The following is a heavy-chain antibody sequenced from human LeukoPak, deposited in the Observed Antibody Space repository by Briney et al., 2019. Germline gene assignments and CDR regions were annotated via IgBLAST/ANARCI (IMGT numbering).Heavy chain of an antibody. D-gene: IGHD4-23*01. CDR1: GGSISSYC. CDR3: ARTVVTLDWYFDL. Sequence: PSETLSLTCTVPGGSISSYCWNWIRHPAIKGQEWIGRFYTSGTINYNPSLTSRVTMSIDTSKNQVSLKMRSVTAADTAVYYCARTVVTLDWYFDLWGRGTLVSVSS. CDR2: FYTSGTI. V-gene: IGHV4-4*07. J-gene: IGHJ2*01.